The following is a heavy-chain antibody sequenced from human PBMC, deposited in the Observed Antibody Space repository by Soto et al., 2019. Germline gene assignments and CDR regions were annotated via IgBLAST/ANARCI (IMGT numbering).Heavy chain of an antibody. J-gene: IGHJ3*02. CDR2: IYPGDSDT. CDR3: ARHLAAGGTMWAFDI. D-gene: IGHD6-13*01. CDR1: GYSFTNYW. Sequence: PGESLKISCKGSGYSFTNYWIGWVRQMPGKGLEWMGIIYPGDSDTRYSPSFQGQVTISVDKSISTAYLQWSSLKASDTAMYYCARHLAAGGTMWAFDIWGQGTVVTVSS. V-gene: IGHV5-51*01.